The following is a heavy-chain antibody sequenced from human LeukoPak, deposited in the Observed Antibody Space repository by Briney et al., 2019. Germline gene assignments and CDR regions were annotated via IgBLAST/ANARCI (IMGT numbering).Heavy chain of an antibody. D-gene: IGHD3-10*01. J-gene: IGHJ4*02. CDR1: GYTFTDYGYY. CDR2: IDPNSGGT. CDR3: TTRLVRGDY. Sequence: ASVRVSCKASGYTFTDYGYYIQWVRQPPGQGLEWMGWIDPNSGGTKYAQTFQGRVAMTRDTSITTAFMELSGLTSDDTAVYYCTTRLVRGDYWGQGTLVAVSS. V-gene: IGHV1-2*02.